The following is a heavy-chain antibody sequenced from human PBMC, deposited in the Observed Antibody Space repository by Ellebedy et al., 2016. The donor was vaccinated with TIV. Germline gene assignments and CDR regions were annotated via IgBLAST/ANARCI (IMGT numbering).Heavy chain of an antibody. J-gene: IGHJ4*02. D-gene: IGHD3-16*01. CDR3: ARERGGRYDF. Sequence: AASVKVSCKASGDISGTLFVHWLRQAPGPGLQWLGLVKTTDGTVSYARDFQGRVTISRDTSTNTVYMDLHSLASDDTAVYYCARERGGRYDFWGQGTQVTVSS. CDR2: VKTTDGTV. V-gene: IGHV1-46*01. CDR1: GDISGTLF.